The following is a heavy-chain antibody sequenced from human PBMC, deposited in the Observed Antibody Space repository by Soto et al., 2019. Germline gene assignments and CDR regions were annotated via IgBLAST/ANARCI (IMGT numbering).Heavy chain of an antibody. V-gene: IGHV1-69*13. D-gene: IGHD6-6*01. Sequence: ASVKVSCKASGGTFSSYAISWVRQAPGQGLEWMGGIIPIFGTANYAQKFQGRVTITADESTSTAYMELSSLRSEDTDVYYCARDLGYSSSHDYWGQGTLVTVSS. J-gene: IGHJ4*02. CDR1: GGTFSSYA. CDR3: ARDLGYSSSHDY. CDR2: IIPIFGTA.